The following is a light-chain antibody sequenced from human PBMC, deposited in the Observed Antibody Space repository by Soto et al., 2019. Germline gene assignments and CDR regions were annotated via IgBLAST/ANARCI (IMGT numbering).Light chain of an antibody. CDR2: DAS. Sequence: EIVLTQSPATLSLSPGERASLSCRASQSVGSYLAWCQQRPGQAPRLLISDASNRATGIPARFSGSGSGTDFTLTITSLETEEFAVYYCQQRTNWHPWTFGQGTKVEIK. J-gene: IGKJ1*01. V-gene: IGKV3-11*01. CDR3: QQRTNWHPWT. CDR1: QSVGSY.